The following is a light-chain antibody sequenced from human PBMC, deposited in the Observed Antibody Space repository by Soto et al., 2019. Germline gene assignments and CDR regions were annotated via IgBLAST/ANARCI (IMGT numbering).Light chain of an antibody. V-gene: IGLV2-11*01. CDR3: CSYAGSSTPYV. CDR1: SNGVGRFDY. Sequence: ALTQPRSVSGSPGQSVTISCTGTSNGVGRFDYVSWYQQHPGKAPKVIIYDVNERPSGVPNRFSGSKSGNTASLTISGLQADDEADYYCCSYAGSSTPYVFGTGTKVTVL. J-gene: IGLJ1*01. CDR2: DVN.